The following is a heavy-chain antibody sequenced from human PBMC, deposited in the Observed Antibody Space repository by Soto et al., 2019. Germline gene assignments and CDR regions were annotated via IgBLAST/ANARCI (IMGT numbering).Heavy chain of an antibody. V-gene: IGHV4-34*01. CDR1: GGSFSGYY. J-gene: IGHJ4*02. CDR2: INHSGST. Sequence: SETLSLTCAVYGGSFSGYYWSWIRQPPGKGLEWIGEINHSGSTNYNPSLKSRVTISVDTSKNQFSLKLSSVTAADTAVYYCARINIHAYSNSLVQMGDYWGQGTLVTVSS. D-gene: IGHD6-6*01. CDR3: ARINIHAYSNSLVQMGDY.